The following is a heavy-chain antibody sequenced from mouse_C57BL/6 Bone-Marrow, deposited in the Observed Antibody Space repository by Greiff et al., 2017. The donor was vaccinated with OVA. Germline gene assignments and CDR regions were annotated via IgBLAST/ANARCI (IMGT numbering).Heavy chain of an antibody. J-gene: IGHJ1*03. Sequence: EVHLVESGPELVKPGASVKISCKASGYSFTGYYMNWVKQSPEKSLEWIGEINPSTGGTTYNQKFKAKATLTVDKSSSTAYMQLKSLTSEDSAVYYCARNPITTVPYWYFDVWGTGTTVTVSS. D-gene: IGHD1-1*01. CDR2: INPSTGGT. V-gene: IGHV1-42*01. CDR3: ARNPITTVPYWYFDV. CDR1: GYSFTGYY.